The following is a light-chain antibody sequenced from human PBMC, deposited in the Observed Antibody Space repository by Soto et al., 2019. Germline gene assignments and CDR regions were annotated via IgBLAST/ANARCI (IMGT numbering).Light chain of an antibody. CDR2: DAS. J-gene: IGKJ4*01. V-gene: IGKV3-15*01. CDR3: QQYNFWPPLT. Sequence: EIVMTQSPATLSVSPGERATLSCRASQSVNSNLAWYRHKPRQAPRLLISDASTRATGVPARFSGSGSGTEFTLPISSLQSEDSGIYYCQQYNFWPPLTFGGGTKVEIK. CDR1: QSVNSN.